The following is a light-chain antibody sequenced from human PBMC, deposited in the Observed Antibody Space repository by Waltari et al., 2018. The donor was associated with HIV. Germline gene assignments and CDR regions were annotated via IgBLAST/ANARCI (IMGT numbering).Light chain of an antibody. CDR1: SSDVGGYDY. Sequence: QSALTQPPSASGSPGPSVTISCTGTSSDVGGYDYVSWYQLHPGKAPKLMISEVNKRPSGVPDRFACSRSGNTASLTVSGLQAEDEAHYYCSSYAGRNTLLFGGGTKLTVL. V-gene: IGLV2-8*01. J-gene: IGLJ2*01. CDR3: SSYAGRNTLL. CDR2: EVN.